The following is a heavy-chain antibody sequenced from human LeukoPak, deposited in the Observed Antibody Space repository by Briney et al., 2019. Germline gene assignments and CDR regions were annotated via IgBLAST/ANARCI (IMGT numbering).Heavy chain of an antibody. CDR2: IYYSGST. CDR1: GYSISSAYY. CDR3: ATMDVDTAMVTGAFDI. D-gene: IGHD5-18*01. J-gene: IGHJ3*02. V-gene: IGHV4-61*05. Sequence: PPETLSLTCSVSGYSISSAYYWGWIRQPPGKGLEWIGYIYYSGSTNYNPSLKSRVTMSVDTSKNQFSLKLSSVTAADTAVYYCATMDVDTAMVTGAFDIWGQGTMVTVSS.